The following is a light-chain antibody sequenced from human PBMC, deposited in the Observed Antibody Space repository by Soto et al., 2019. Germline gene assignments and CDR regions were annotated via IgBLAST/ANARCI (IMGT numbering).Light chain of an antibody. CDR2: GAS. V-gene: IGKV3-15*01. Sequence: EIVMTQSPGTLSVSPGERATLSCRASQSVSSNLAWYQQKPGQAPRLLIYGASTRATGIPARFSGSGSGTEFTLTISSLQSEDFAVYYCQHYNNWPPSTFGQGTKLEIK. CDR1: QSVSSN. CDR3: QHYNNWPPST. J-gene: IGKJ2*01.